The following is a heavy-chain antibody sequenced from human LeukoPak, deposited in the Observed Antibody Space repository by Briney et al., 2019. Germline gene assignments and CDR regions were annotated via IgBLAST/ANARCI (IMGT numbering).Heavy chain of an antibody. CDR1: GFTFSSYS. CDR3: ARMYYYDSSGYHHDAFDI. CDR2: ISSSSSYI. V-gene: IGHV3-21*01. D-gene: IGHD3-22*01. Sequence: GGSLRLSCAASGFTFSSYSMNWVRQAPGKGLEWVSSISSSSSYIYYADSVKGRFTISRDNAKNSLYLQMNSLRAEDTAVYYCARMYYYDSSGYHHDAFDIWGQGTMVTVSS. J-gene: IGHJ3*02.